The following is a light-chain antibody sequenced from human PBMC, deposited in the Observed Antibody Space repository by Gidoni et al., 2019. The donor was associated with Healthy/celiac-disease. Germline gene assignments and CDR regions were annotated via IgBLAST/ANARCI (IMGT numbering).Light chain of an antibody. Sequence: EMVLTQSPATLSLSPGERATLSCRASQSVSSYLAWYQQKPGQAPRLLIYDASNRATGIPARFSGSGSGTDFTLTLSSLEPEDFAVYYCQQRSNWPPYSFGQGTKLEIK. V-gene: IGKV3-11*01. CDR3: QQRSNWPPYS. J-gene: IGKJ2*03. CDR1: QSVSSY. CDR2: DAS.